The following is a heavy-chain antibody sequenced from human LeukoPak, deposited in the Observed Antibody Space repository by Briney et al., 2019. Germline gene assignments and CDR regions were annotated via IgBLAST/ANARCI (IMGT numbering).Heavy chain of an antibody. CDR2: IYYSGST. J-gene: IGHJ3*02. Sequence: PSETLSLTCTVSGGSISSYYWSWIRQPPGRGLEWIGYIYYSGSTNYNPSLKSRVTISVDTSKNQFSLKLSSVTAADTAVYYCARFQRGEGGSSKLGRAFDIWGQGTMVTVSS. V-gene: IGHV4-59*01. D-gene: IGHD1-26*01. CDR3: ARFQRGEGGSSKLGRAFDI. CDR1: GGSISSYY.